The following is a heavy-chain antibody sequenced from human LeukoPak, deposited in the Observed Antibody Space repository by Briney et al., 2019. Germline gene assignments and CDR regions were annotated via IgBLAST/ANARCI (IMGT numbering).Heavy chain of an antibody. V-gene: IGHV1-18*04. J-gene: IGHJ1*01. CDR1: GYTFTGYY. Sequence: ASVKVSCKASGYTFTGYYMHWVRQAPGQGLEWMGWISAYNGNTNYAQKLQGRVTMTTDTSTSTAYMELRSLRSDDTAVYYCARSEMATIRPDFQHWGQGTLVTVSS. CDR3: ARSEMATIRPDFQH. D-gene: IGHD5-24*01. CDR2: ISAYNGNT.